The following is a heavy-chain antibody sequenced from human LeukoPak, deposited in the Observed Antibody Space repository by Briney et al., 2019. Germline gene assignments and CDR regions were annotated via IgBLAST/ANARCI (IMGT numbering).Heavy chain of an antibody. V-gene: IGHV4-61*02. CDR3: ARDSPSGVWDV. CDR2: IYTSGST. D-gene: IGHD3-10*01. CDR1: GGSISSSSYY. Sequence: SETLSLTCTVSGGSISSSSYYWSWIRQPAGKGLEWIGRIYTSGSTNYNPSLNSRVTISIDTSKNQFSLSLSSVTAADTAVYYCARDSPSGVWDVWGQGTTVTVSS. J-gene: IGHJ6*02.